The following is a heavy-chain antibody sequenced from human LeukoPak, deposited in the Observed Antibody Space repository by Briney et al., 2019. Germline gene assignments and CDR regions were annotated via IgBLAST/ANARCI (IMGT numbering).Heavy chain of an antibody. D-gene: IGHD3-10*01. Sequence: SETLSLTCTVSGGSISTYYWSWLRQPPGKGLEWIGYIYSSGSTDYNPSLKSRVSISIDTSRNQFSLKLSSVTAADTAVYYCARFVFRGSGTIGNWFDPWGQGTLVTVSS. V-gene: IGHV4-59*01. CDR1: GGSISTYY. CDR2: IYSSGST. CDR3: ARFVFRGSGTIGNWFDP. J-gene: IGHJ5*02.